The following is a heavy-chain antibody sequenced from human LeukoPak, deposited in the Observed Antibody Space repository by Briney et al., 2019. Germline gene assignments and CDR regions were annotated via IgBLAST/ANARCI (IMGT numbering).Heavy chain of an antibody. D-gene: IGHD5-24*01. CDR3: ARPRRDGYNYHYYYMDV. J-gene: IGHJ6*03. CDR2: INHSGST. Sequence: SETLSLTCAVYGGSFSGYYWSWIRQPPGKGLEWIGEINHSGSTNYNPSLKSRVTISVDTSKNQFSLKLSSVTAADTAVYYCARPRRDGYNYHYYYMDVWGKGTTVTVSS. CDR1: GGSFSGYY. V-gene: IGHV4-34*01.